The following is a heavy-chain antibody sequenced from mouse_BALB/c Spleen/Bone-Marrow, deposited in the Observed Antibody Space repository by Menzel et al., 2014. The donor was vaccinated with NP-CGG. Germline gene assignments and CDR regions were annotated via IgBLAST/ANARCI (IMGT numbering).Heavy chain of an antibody. D-gene: IGHD2-1*01. CDR1: GFNIKDTY. CDR2: IDPANGNT. CDR3: AGYRYGNFDY. J-gene: IGHJ2*01. V-gene: IGHV14-3*02. Sequence: VQLQQTGAELLKPGASVKLSCTASGFNIKDTYIHWVKQRPEQGLEWIGRIDPANGNTKYDPKFQGKATITADTSSNTAYLQLSSLTSEDTAVYYCAGYRYGNFDYWGQGTTLTVSS.